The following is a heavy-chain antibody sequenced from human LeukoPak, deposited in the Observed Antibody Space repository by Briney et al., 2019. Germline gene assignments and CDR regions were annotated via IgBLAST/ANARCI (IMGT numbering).Heavy chain of an antibody. V-gene: IGHV1-18*01. CDR2: ISAYNGNT. CDR3: ARPTPRLNVARVTIFGVADGYYFDY. D-gene: IGHD3-3*01. J-gene: IGHJ4*02. Sequence: RASVKVSCKASGYTFTSYGISWVRQAPGQGLEWMGWISAYNGNTNYAQKLQGRVTMTTDTSTSTAYMELRSLRSDDTAVYYCARPTPRLNVARVTIFGVADGYYFDYWGQGTLVTVSS. CDR1: GYTFTSYG.